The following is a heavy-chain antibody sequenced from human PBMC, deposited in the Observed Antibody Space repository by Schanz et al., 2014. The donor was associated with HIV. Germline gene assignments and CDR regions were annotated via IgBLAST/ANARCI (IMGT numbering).Heavy chain of an antibody. CDR2: IIPIFGSP. Sequence: QVHLVQSGAEVKKPGSSVKVSCKPSGGTFSTYAVSWVRQAPGQGLEYMGGIIPIFGSPKYAQKFQGRVTITADKSTSTAYIELSSLRSEDTAIYYCARHLPGGLFSPLNLWGQGTLVTVSS. CDR3: ARHLPGGLFSPLNL. CDR1: GGTFSTYA. D-gene: IGHD3-16*01. V-gene: IGHV1-69*06. J-gene: IGHJ5*02.